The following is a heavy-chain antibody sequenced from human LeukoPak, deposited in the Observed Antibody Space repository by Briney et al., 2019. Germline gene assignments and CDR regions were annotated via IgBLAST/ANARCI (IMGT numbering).Heavy chain of an antibody. Sequence: SETLSLTCTASGGSIGPYYWSWVRQPPGKGLEWIAYISYSGSTNYNPSLKSRVTISIDTSRNQFSLRLNSVTAADTAVYYCARSDIYCSGGSCPPNTFDAFDVWGQGTMVTVSP. CDR3: ARSDIYCSGGSCPPNTFDAFDV. CDR1: GGSIGPYY. CDR2: ISYSGST. D-gene: IGHD2-15*01. V-gene: IGHV4-59*01. J-gene: IGHJ3*01.